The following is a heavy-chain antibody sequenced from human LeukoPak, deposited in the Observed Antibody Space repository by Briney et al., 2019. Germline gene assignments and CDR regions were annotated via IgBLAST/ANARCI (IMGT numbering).Heavy chain of an antibody. CDR3: ARGMAPVAFDI. J-gene: IGHJ3*02. CDR1: GGTFSSYA. CDR2: INPSGGST. Sequence: ASVKVSCKASGGTFSSYAISWVRQAPGQGLEWMGIINPSGGSTSYAQKFQGRVTMTRDMSTSTVYMELSSLRSEDTAVYYCARGMAPVAFDIWGQGTMVTVSS. D-gene: IGHD2-8*01. V-gene: IGHV1-46*01.